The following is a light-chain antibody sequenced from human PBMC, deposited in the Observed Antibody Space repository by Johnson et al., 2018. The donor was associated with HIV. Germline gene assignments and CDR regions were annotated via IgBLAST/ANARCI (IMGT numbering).Light chain of an antibody. V-gene: IGLV1-51*02. J-gene: IGLJ1*01. CDR1: SSNIGNNY. Sequence: QAVLTQPPSVSAAPGQKVTISCSGSSSNIGNNYVSWYHPPPPTPPQPPTHENDNQPPGIPDRFPGPKSGTSATLGIPGLQTGDEADYYCGTWDSSLSAVGFGTGTKVTVL. CDR2: END. CDR3: GTWDSSLSAVG.